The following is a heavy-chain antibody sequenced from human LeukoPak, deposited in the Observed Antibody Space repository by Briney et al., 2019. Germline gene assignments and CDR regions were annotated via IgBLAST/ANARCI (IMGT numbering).Heavy chain of an antibody. CDR2: INHSGST. CDR3: ARSYHSWNYYMDV. V-gene: IGHV4-34*01. D-gene: IGHD1-20*01. J-gene: IGHJ6*03. Sequence: SETLSLTCAVYGGSFSGYYWSWIRQPPGKGLEWIGEINHSGSTNYNPSLKSRVTISVDTSKNQISLKLSSVTAADAAVYYCARSYHSWNYYMDVWGKGTTVTVSS. CDR1: GGSFSGYY.